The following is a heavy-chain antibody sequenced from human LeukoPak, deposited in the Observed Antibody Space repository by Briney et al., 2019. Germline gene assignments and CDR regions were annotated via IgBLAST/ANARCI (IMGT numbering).Heavy chain of an antibody. CDR3: AKGSSGWYRGSYYYYYYMDV. D-gene: IGHD6-19*01. CDR1: GFTFDDYT. CDR2: ISWDGGST. V-gene: IGHV3-43*01. J-gene: IGHJ6*03. Sequence: GGSLRLSCAASGFTFDDYTTHWVRQAPGKGLEWVSLISWDGGSTYYADSVKGRFTISRDNSKNSLYLQMNSLRTEDTALYYCAKGSSGWYRGSYYYYYYMDVWGKGTTVTVSS.